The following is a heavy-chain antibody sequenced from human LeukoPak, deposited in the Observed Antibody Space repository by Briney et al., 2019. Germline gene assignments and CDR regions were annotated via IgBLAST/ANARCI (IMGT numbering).Heavy chain of an antibody. J-gene: IGHJ3*02. D-gene: IGHD6-19*01. CDR2: MNPNSGNT. CDR3: ARGLAVAAQVAFDI. V-gene: IGHV1-8*03. CDR1: GYTFTSYD. Sequence: GASVKVSCKASGYTFTSYDINWVRQATGQGLEWMGWMNPNSGNTGYAQKFQGRVTITRNTSISTAYMELSSLRSEDTAVYYCARGLAVAAQVAFDIWGQGTMVTVSS.